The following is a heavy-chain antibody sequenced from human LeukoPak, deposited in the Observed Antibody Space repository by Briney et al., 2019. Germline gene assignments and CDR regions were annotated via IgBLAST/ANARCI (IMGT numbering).Heavy chain of an antibody. CDR2: ISSSSSYI. CDR3: ARDRGSGWYYFDY. D-gene: IGHD6-19*01. Sequence: PGGSLRLSCAASGFTFSSYSMNWVRQAPGKGLEWVSSISSSSSYIYYADSVKGRFTISRDNAKNSLYLQMNSLRAEDTAVYYCARDRGSGWYYFDYWGQGTLVTVSS. V-gene: IGHV3-21*01. J-gene: IGHJ4*02. CDR1: GFTFSSYS.